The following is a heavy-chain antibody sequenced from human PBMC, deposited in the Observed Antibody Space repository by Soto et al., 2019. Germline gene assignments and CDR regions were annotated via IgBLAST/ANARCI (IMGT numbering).Heavy chain of an antibody. Sequence: PGGSLRLSCAASGFTFSGSAMHWVRQASWKGLEWVGRIRSKANSYATAYAASVKGRFTISRDDSKNTAYLQMNSLKTEDTAVYYCTRLGRVDSRYYGMDVWGKGTTVTVSS. CDR2: IRSKANSYAT. CDR1: GFTFSGSA. V-gene: IGHV3-73*01. J-gene: IGHJ6*04. D-gene: IGHD3-22*01. CDR3: TRLGRVDSRYYGMDV.